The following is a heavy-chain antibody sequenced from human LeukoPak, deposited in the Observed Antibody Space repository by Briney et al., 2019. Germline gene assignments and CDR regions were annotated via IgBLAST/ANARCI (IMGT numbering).Heavy chain of an antibody. V-gene: IGHV4-31*03. CDR2: IYYSGST. Sequence: SETLSLTCTVSGGSLSSGGCYWSWIRQPPGKGLEWIGYIYYSGSTYYNPSLKSRVTISVDTSKNQFSLKLSSVTAADTAVYYCARDSPYYGSGSYRYFDLWGRGTLVTVSS. CDR3: ARDSPYYGSGSYRYFDL. D-gene: IGHD3-10*01. CDR1: GGSLSSGGCY. J-gene: IGHJ2*01.